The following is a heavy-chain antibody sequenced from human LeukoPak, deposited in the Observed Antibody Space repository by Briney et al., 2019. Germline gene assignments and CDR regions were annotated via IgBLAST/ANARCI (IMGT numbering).Heavy chain of an antibody. J-gene: IGHJ4*02. CDR1: GFTFSNAW. CDR3: TTDHYCSSTSCIFDY. D-gene: IGHD2-2*01. Sequence: GGSLRLSCAASGFTFSNAWMSWVRQAPGKGLEWVGRIKRKTDGGATDYAAPVKGRFIISRDDSKNTLYLQMNSLKIEDTAVYYCTTDHYCSSTSCIFDYWGQRTLVTVSS. V-gene: IGHV3-15*01. CDR2: IKRKTDGGAT.